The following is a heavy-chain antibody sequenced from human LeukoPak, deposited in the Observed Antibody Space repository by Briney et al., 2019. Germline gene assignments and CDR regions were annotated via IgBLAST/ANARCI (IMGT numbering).Heavy chain of an antibody. J-gene: IGHJ4*02. V-gene: IGHV3-23*01. CDR1: GFTFSSYA. D-gene: IGHD3-22*01. CDR3: AKPIPIYDSSGYSPVNDY. CDR2: ISGSGGST. Sequence: GGSLRLSCAASGFTFSSYAMSWVRQAPGKGLEWVSAISGSGGSTYYADSVKGRFTISRDNSKNTLYLQMNSLRAEDTAVYYCAKPIPIYDSSGYSPVNDYWGQGTLVTVSS.